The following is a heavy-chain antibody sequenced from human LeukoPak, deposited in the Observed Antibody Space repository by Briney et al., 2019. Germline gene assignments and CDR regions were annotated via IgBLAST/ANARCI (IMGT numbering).Heavy chain of an antibody. Sequence: GGSLRLSCAASGFTLGSYSMNWVRQAPGKGLEWLSYISSSSSIIYYTDSVKGRFTISRDNAKNSLYLQMNSLRAEDTAVYYCSRERRIMITFGGVIVPNAFDIWGQGTMVTVSS. V-gene: IGHV3-48*04. J-gene: IGHJ3*02. D-gene: IGHD3-16*02. CDR2: ISSSSSII. CDR3: SRERRIMITFGGVIVPNAFDI. CDR1: GFTLGSYS.